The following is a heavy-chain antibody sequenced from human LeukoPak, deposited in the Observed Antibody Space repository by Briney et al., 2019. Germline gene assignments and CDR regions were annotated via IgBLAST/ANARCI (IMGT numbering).Heavy chain of an antibody. CDR2: MNPNSGNT. Sequence: GASVKVSCKASGYTFTSYDINWVRQATGQGLEWMGWMNPNSGNTGYAQKFQGRVTITRNTSISTAYMELSSLRSEDTAVYYCARGWGIAAGMDVWGKGTTVTVSS. D-gene: IGHD6-13*01. CDR3: ARGWGIAAGMDV. CDR1: GYTFTSYD. V-gene: IGHV1-8*01. J-gene: IGHJ6*04.